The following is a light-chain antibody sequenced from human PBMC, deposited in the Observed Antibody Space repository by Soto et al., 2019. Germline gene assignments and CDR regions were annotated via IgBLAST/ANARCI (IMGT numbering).Light chain of an antibody. V-gene: IGLV2-14*01. CDR2: EVS. J-gene: IGLJ1*01. CDR3: NSYTSRSTGV. CDR1: SSDVGGYNY. Sequence: QSALTQPASVSGFPGQSIPISCTGTSSDVGGYNYVSWYQQHPGKAPKLLIYEVSNRPSGVSNRFSGSKSGNTASLTISGLQAEDEADYYCNSYTSRSTGVFGTGTKLTVL.